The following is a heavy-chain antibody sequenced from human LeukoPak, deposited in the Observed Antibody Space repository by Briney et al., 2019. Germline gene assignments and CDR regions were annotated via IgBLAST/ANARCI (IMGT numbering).Heavy chain of an antibody. Sequence: SETLSLTCTVSGGSISSYYWSWIRQPPGKGLEWIGYICYSGSTNYNPSLKSRVTISVDTSKNQFSLKLSSVTAADTAVYYCARDLGPSNYGSGSANWFDPWGRGTLVTVSS. CDR2: ICYSGST. J-gene: IGHJ5*02. V-gene: IGHV4-59*12. CDR1: GGSISSYY. CDR3: ARDLGPSNYGSGSANWFDP. D-gene: IGHD3-10*01.